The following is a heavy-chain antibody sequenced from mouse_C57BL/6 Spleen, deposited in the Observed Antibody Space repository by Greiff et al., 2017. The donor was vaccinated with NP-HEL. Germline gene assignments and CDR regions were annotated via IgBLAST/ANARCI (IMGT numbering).Heavy chain of an antibody. V-gene: IGHV3-6*01. J-gene: IGHJ3*01. D-gene: IGHD1-1*01. Sequence: ESGPGLVKPSQSLSLTCSVTGYSITSGYYWNWIRQFPGNKLEWMGYISYDGSNNYNPSLKNPISITLDTSKNQFFLKLNSVTTEDTATYYCARGEYYGRIAWFAYWGQGTLVTVSA. CDR3: ARGEYYGRIAWFAY. CDR2: ISYDGSN. CDR1: GYSITSGYY.